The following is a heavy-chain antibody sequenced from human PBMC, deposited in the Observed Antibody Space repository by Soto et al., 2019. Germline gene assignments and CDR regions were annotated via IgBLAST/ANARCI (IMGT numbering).Heavy chain of an antibody. CDR3: ARAARRSNWFDP. V-gene: IGHV4-34*01. CDR2: INHSGST. CDR1: GGSFSGYY. Sequence: SDTLSLTCAVYGGSFSGYYWSWIRQPPGKGLEWIGEINHSGSTNYNPSLKSRVTISVDTSKNQFSLKLSSVTAADTAVYYCARAARRSNWFDPWGQGTLVTVS. D-gene: IGHD6-6*01. J-gene: IGHJ5*02.